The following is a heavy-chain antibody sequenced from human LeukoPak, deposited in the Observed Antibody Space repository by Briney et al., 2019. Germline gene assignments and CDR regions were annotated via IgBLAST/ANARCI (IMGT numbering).Heavy chain of an antibody. CDR3: ASREGDSGYSGIDDY. V-gene: IGHV3-33*03. J-gene: IGHJ4*02. Sequence: PGGSLRLSCAASGFTFSSYGMHWVRQAPGKGLEWVAVIWYDGSNKYYADSVKGRFTISRDNAKNSLYLQMNSLRAEDTAVYYCASREGDSGYSGIDDYWGQGTLVTVSS. CDR1: GFTFSSYG. D-gene: IGHD5-12*01. CDR2: IWYDGSNK.